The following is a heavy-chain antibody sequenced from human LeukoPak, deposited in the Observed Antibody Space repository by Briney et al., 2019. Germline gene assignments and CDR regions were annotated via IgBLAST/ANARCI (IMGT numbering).Heavy chain of an antibody. J-gene: IGHJ6*02. CDR3: AGTYSSSSLYYYYGVDV. D-gene: IGHD6-6*01. CDR1: GVSISSYY. Sequence: SETLSLTCTVSGVSISSYYWSWIRQPPGKGLEWIGYIYYSGSTNYNPSLKSRVTISVNTSKNQFSLRLSSVTAADTAMYYCAGTYSSSSLYYYYGVDVWGQGTTVTVSS. CDR2: IYYSGST. V-gene: IGHV4-59*01.